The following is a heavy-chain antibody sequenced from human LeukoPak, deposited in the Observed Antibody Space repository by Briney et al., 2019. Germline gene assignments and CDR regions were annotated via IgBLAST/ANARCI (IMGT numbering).Heavy chain of an antibody. CDR1: GFTFSSYA. Sequence: PGGSLRLSCAASGFTFSSYAMSWVRQAPGKGLEWVAVISYDGSNKYYADSVKGRFTISRDNSKNTLYLQMNSLRAEDTAVYYCAKGGLYCSGGSCYPGGPYPPYYYGMDVWGQGTTVTVSS. D-gene: IGHD2-15*01. V-gene: IGHV3-30*18. J-gene: IGHJ6*02. CDR3: AKGGLYCSGGSCYPGGPYPPYYYGMDV. CDR2: ISYDGSNK.